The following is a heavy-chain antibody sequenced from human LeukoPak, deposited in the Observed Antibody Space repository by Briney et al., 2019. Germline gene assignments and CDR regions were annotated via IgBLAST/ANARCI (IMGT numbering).Heavy chain of an antibody. V-gene: IGHV4-59*01. Sequence: PSETLSLTCTVSGGSISSYYWSWIRQPPGKGLEWIGYIYYSGSTNYNPSLKSRVTISVDTSKNQFSLKLSSVTAADTAVYYCARDDESGWFRLGAFDTWGQGTMVTVSS. CDR1: GGSISSYY. CDR2: IYYSGST. J-gene: IGHJ3*02. CDR3: ARDDESGWFRLGAFDT. D-gene: IGHD6-19*01.